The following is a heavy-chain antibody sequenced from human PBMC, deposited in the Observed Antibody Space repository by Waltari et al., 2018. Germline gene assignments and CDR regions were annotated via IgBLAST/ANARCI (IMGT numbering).Heavy chain of an antibody. CDR1: GYSISGGDF. D-gene: IGHD2-15*01. CDR3: ARRGRLSSYFFDY. Sequence: QLHLQESGPGLLKPSETLSLTCAVSGYSISGGDFWGWIRQPPGKGLWWIGSIYPGGDTYFNPSLKSRVTISVDKSKNQYSLNLRSMTAAETAVYYCARRGRLSSYFFDYWGQGTLVTVSS. CDR2: IYPGGDT. V-gene: IGHV4-38-2*01. J-gene: IGHJ4*02.